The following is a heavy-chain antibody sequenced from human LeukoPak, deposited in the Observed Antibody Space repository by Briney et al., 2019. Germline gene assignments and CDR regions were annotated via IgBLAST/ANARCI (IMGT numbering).Heavy chain of an antibody. J-gene: IGHJ4*02. Sequence: PGGSLRLSCAASGFTFSSYAMHWVRQAPGKGLEYVSAISYHGVSTYYAHSVKGRFTISRDNSRNTLYLRMGSLRAEDMAVYYCATGRLNNWNLPFADWGQGAPVTVSS. V-gene: IGHV3-64*01. CDR3: ATGRLNNWNLPFAD. D-gene: IGHD1-20*01. CDR2: ISYHGVST. CDR1: GFTFSSYA.